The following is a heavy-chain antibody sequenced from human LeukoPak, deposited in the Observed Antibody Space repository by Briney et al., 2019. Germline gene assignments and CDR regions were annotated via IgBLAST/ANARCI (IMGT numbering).Heavy chain of an antibody. D-gene: IGHD6-13*01. V-gene: IGHV1-2*02. Sequence: ASVKVSCKASGYTFTGYYMHWVRQAPGQGLEWMGWINPNSGGTNYAQKFQGRVTMTRDTSISTAYMELSRLRSDDTAVYYCARATKYSSSWYPAHNWFDPWGQGTLVTVSS. CDR2: INPNSGGT. CDR1: GYTFTGYY. J-gene: IGHJ5*02. CDR3: ARATKYSSSWYPAHNWFDP.